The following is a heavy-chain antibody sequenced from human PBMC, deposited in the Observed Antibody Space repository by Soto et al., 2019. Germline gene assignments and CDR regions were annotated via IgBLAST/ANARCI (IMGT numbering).Heavy chain of an antibody. CDR1: GFTVSSKY. J-gene: IGHJ5*02. D-gene: IGHD3-10*01. CDR3: AKSLLWFGELSS. V-gene: IGHV3-66*01. Sequence: EVQLVESGGGLVQPGGSLRLSCAASGFTVSSKYMNWVRQAPGKGLEWVSLIYSGGSTYYADSVKGRFTISRDNSKNTLYLQMNSLRAEDTAVYYCAKSLLWFGELSSWGQETLVTVSP. CDR2: IYSGGST.